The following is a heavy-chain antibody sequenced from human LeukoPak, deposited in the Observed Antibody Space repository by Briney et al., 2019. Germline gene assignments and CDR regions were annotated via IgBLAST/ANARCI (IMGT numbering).Heavy chain of an antibody. J-gene: IGHJ4*02. CDR3: TRDDPYFFDY. CDR1: GSTFSSYW. CDR2: IKHDGSEK. Sequence: PGGSLRLSCAASGSTFSSYWMSWVREAPGKGLEWEAKIKHDGSEKYYVDSVKGRFTISRDNTKNSLYLQMNTLRAEDTAVYYCTRDDPYFFDYWGQGTPVTVSS. D-gene: IGHD3-10*01. V-gene: IGHV3-7*01.